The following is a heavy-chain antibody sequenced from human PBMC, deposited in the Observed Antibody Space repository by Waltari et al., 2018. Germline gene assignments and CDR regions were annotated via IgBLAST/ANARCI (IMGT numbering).Heavy chain of an antibody. J-gene: IGHJ5*02. Sequence: QVQLQESGPGLVKPSETLSLTCAVSGYSISSGYYWGWIRQPPGKGREWIGSIYHSGSTYYNPSLKSRVTISVDTSKNQFSLKLSSVTAADTAVYYCARLRMELSNWFDPWGQGTLVTVSS. CDR1: GYSISSGYY. V-gene: IGHV4-38-2*01. CDR3: ARLRMELSNWFDP. CDR2: IYHSGST. D-gene: IGHD3-16*02.